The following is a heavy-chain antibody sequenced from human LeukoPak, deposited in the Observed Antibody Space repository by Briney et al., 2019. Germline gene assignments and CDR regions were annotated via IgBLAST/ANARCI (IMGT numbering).Heavy chain of an antibody. Sequence: SETLSLTCSVSGGSISSYYWSWIRQPPGKGLEWIGYSYYSGTTNYNPSLKSRVTISVDTSKNQLSLKLTSVTAADTAVYYCARATANWRTPFDYWGQGTLVTVSS. CDR2: SYYSGTT. J-gene: IGHJ4*02. CDR1: GGSISSYY. CDR3: ARATANWRTPFDY. D-gene: IGHD7-27*01. V-gene: IGHV4-59*01.